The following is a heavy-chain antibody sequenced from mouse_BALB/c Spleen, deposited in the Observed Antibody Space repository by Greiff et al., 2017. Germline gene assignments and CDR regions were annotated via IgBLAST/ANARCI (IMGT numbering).Heavy chain of an antibody. Sequence: VQLQQSGAELVRSGASVKLSCTASGFNINDYYMHWVKQRPEQGLEWIGWIDPENGDTEYAPKFQGKDTMTAATSSNTAYLQLSSLTSEDAAVFYCYAWPLGNEAMDYWGEGTSVNVSS. V-gene: IGHV14-4*02. CDR3: YAWPLGNEAMDY. D-gene: IGHD2-1*01. CDR2: IDPENGDT. CDR1: GFNINDYY. J-gene: IGHJ4*01.